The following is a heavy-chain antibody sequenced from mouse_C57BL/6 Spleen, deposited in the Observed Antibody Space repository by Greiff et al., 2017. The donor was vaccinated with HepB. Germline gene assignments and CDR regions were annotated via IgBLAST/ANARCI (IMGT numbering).Heavy chain of an antibody. CDR3: ARSNYGNYGFAY. CDR1: GFTFSDYG. V-gene: IGHV5-17*01. CDR2: ISSGSSTI. Sequence: DVMLVESGGGLVKPGGSLKLSCAASGFTFSDYGMHWVRQAPEKGLEWVAYISSGSSTIYYADAVKGRFTISRDNAKNTLFLQMTSLRSEDTAMYYCARSNYGNYGFAYWGQGTLVTVSA. J-gene: IGHJ3*01. D-gene: IGHD2-1*01.